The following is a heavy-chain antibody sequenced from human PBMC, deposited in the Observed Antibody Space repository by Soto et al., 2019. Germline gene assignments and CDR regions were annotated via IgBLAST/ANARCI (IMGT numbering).Heavy chain of an antibody. CDR1: GVSIGTSGDY. J-gene: IGHJ4*02. CDR3: VDVFTGSTFGY. V-gene: IGHV4-39*01. Sequence: PSEPLSLTCTVTGVSIGTSGDYWGWNRQPPGKGLEWIRSVYRTGSVYYNPSLYNPSLESRLSITVDTSKNQFSLKLRSVTAADTAVYYCVDVFTGSTFGYWGQGTLVTVSS. CDR2: VYRTGSV. D-gene: IGHD3-9*01.